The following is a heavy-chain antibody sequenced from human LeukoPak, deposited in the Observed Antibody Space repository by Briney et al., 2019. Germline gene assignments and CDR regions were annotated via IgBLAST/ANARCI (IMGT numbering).Heavy chain of an antibody. CDR2: ISWNSGSI. CDR1: GFTFDDYA. CDR3: AKEDADGRFLEWLGVGNAFDI. J-gene: IGHJ3*02. D-gene: IGHD3-3*01. Sequence: PGGSLRLSCAASGFTFDDYAMHWVRQAPGKGLEWVSGISWNSGSIGYADSVKGRFTISRDNAKNSLYLQMNSLRAEDMALYYCAKEDADGRFLEWLGVGNAFDIWGQGTMVTVSS. V-gene: IGHV3-9*03.